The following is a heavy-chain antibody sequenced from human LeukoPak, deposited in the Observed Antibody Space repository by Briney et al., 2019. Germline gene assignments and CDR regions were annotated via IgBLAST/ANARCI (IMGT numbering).Heavy chain of an antibody. V-gene: IGHV4-59*08. D-gene: IGHD5-12*01. CDR1: GGSISSYY. J-gene: IGHJ4*02. Sequence: SEALSLTCTVSGGSISSYYWSWIRQPPGKGLEWIGYISYSGNTNYNPSLKSRVTISVDTSKNQFSLKLTSVTAADTAVYYCARQGGYIAPLALWGQGTLVTVSA. CDR2: ISYSGNT. CDR3: ARQGGYIAPLAL.